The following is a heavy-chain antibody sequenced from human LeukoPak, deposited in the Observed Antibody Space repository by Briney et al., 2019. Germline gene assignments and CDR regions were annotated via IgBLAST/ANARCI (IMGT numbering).Heavy chain of an antibody. D-gene: IGHD1-1*01. CDR1: GFIFRNYA. J-gene: IGHJ4*02. CDR2: ISDNGGGT. Sequence: GGSLRLSCVASGFIFRNYAVSWVRQAPGEGLEWVSGISDNGGGTYYADSVKGRFTISRDNSKNMLYLQMNSLRAEDTAVYYCAKESGALGVPLYDYWGQGILVTGSS. CDR3: AKESGALGVPLYDY. V-gene: IGHV3-23*01.